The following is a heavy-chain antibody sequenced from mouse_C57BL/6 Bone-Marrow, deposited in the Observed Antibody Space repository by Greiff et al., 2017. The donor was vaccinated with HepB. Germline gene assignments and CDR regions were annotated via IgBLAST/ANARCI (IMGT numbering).Heavy chain of an antibody. CDR2: IYPGGGYT. Sequence: QVQLQQSGAELVRPGTSVKMSCKASGYTFTTYWIGWAKQRPGHGLEWIGDIYPGGGYTNYNEKFKGKATLTADKSSSTAYMQFSSLTSEDSAIYYCARGGFYYFDYWGQGTTLTVSS. D-gene: IGHD3-2*02. J-gene: IGHJ2*01. CDR1: GYTFTTYW. V-gene: IGHV1-63*01. CDR3: ARGGFYYFDY.